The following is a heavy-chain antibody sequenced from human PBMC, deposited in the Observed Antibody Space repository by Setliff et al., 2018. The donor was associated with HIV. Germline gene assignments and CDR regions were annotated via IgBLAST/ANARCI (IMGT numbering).Heavy chain of an antibody. D-gene: IGHD3-22*01. Sequence: GGSLRLSCAASGFTFDDYTMHWVRQAPGRGLVWVSRIKTDGSSTSYADSVKGRFTISRDNAKNTLFLQLNSLRAEDTAVYYCARAQDNYYDSSGYSFDSWGQGSLVTVSS. CDR1: GFTFDDYT. V-gene: IGHV3-74*01. CDR2: IKTDGSST. J-gene: IGHJ4*02. CDR3: ARAQDNYYDSSGYSFDS.